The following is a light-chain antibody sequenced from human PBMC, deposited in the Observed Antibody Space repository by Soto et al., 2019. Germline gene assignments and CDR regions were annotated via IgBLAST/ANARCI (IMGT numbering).Light chain of an antibody. CDR3: QQYNNWRT. J-gene: IGKJ1*01. CDR2: GAS. CDR1: QTVSSNY. Sequence: EIILTQSPDTLSLSPGERATLSCRASQTVSSNYLAWCQQRPGQAPRLLIYGASTRAAGIPDRFSGSGSGTDFTLTITRLEPEDFAVYYCQQYNNWRTFGQGTKVDIK. V-gene: IGKV3-20*01.